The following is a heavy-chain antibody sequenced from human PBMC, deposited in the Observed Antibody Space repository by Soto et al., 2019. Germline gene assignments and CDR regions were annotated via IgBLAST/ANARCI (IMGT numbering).Heavy chain of an antibody. CDR3: ATPGYYYDSSGYYWFDY. Sequence: SETLSLTCTVSGGSISSSSYYWGWIRQPPGKGLEWIGSIYYSGSTYYNTSLKSRVTISVDASKNQFSLKLSSVTAADTAVYYCATPGYYYDSSGYYWFDYWGQGTLVTVSS. CDR2: IYYSGST. J-gene: IGHJ4*02. CDR1: GGSISSSSYY. V-gene: IGHV4-39*01. D-gene: IGHD3-22*01.